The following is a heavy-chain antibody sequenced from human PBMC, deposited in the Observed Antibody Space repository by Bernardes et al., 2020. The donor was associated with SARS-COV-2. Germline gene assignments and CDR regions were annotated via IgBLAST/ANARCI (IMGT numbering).Heavy chain of an antibody. CDR3: ARGANPDY. V-gene: IGHV3-7*01. CDR2: IKQDEGEK. CDR1: GFTFSTYW. Sequence: GSLRLSCAASGFTFSTYWMTWVCQAPGKGLEWVANIKQDEGEKYYVDSVKGRFTISRDNAKNSLYLQLNSLRVEDTAVYYCARGANPDYWGQGTLVTVSS. J-gene: IGHJ4*02.